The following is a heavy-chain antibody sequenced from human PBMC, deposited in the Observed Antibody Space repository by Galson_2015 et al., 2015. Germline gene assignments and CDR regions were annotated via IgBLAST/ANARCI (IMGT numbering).Heavy chain of an antibody. CDR3: AREAVGATFAF. CDR2: IIPFSGTT. V-gene: IGHV1-69*13. CDR1: GGTFSSYV. D-gene: IGHD1-26*01. J-gene: IGHJ4*02. Sequence: SVKVSCKASGGTFSSYVISWVRQAPGQGLEWMGRIIPFSGTTNYAQKFQGRVAITADESTSTAYMELNSLTSEDTAVYYCAREAVGATFAFWGQGALVTVSS.